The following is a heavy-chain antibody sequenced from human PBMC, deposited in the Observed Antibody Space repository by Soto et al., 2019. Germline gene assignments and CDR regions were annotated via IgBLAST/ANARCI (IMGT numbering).Heavy chain of an antibody. V-gene: IGHV4-39*01. CDR3: ARHSYYDFWSGYYRSPDMDV. CDR2: IYYSGST. D-gene: IGHD3-3*01. J-gene: IGHJ6*03. Sequence: PSETLSLTCTVSGGSISSSSYYWGWIRQPPGKGLEWIGSIYYSGSTYYNPSLKSRVTISVDTSKNQFSLKLSSVTAADTAVYYCARHSYYDFWSGYYRSPDMDVWGKGTTVTVSS. CDR1: GGSISSSSYY.